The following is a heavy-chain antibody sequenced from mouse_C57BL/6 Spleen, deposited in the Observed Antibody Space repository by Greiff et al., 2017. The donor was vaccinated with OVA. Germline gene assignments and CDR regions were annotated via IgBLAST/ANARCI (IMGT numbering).Heavy chain of an antibody. Sequence: VQLKESGAEPVKPGASVKISCKASGYAFSSYWMNWVKQRPGKGLEWIGQIYPGDGDTNYNGKFKGKATLTADKSSSTAYMQLSSLTSEDSAVYFCARFITTVVATDWYFDVWGTGTTVTVSS. J-gene: IGHJ1*03. CDR3: ARFITTVVATDWYFDV. V-gene: IGHV1-80*01. CDR2: IYPGDGDT. CDR1: GYAFSSYW. D-gene: IGHD1-1*01.